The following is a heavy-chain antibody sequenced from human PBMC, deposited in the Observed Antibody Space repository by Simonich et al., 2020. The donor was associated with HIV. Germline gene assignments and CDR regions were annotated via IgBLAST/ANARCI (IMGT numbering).Heavy chain of an antibody. CDR2: ISPNSGDT. CDR3: ARGPFPNYYGSGSYWGGLDY. J-gene: IGHJ4*02. V-gene: IGHV1-2*02. D-gene: IGHD3-10*01. CDR1: GYTFTGNS. Sequence: QVQLVQSGAEVKKLGASVKVSCKAAGYTFTGNSMHWARQAPGQGFGWMGWISPNSGDTNYDKKVQGKVTMTRDTSSSTAYMALSRLRSDDTAVYYCARGPFPNYYGSGSYWGGLDYWGQGTPVTVSS.